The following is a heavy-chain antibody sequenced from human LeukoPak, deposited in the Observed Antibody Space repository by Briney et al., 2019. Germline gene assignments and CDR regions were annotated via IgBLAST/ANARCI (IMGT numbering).Heavy chain of an antibody. J-gene: IGHJ5*02. CDR2: IYTSGST. Sequence: SETLSLTCTVSGGSISSGSYHWSWIRQPAGKGLEWIGRIYTSGSTNYNPSLKSRVTISVDTSKNQFSLKLSSVTAADTAVYYCASLRDYIGWFDPWGQGTLVTVSS. CDR3: ASLRDYIGWFDP. V-gene: IGHV4-61*02. D-gene: IGHD4-11*01. CDR1: GGSISSGSYH.